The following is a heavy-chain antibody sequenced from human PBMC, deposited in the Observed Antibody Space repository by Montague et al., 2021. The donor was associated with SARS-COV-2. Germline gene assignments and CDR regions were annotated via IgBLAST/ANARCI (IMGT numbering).Heavy chain of an antibody. V-gene: IGHV4-4*07. Sequence: SETLSLTCAVSGGSITGFSWSWVRQPAGKGLEWIGRVTTSGTTNXXPSLRSRVTMSVDTSKNQFSLNLNSVTAADTAIYYCARTPTRPSSLDSWGQGTLVTVSS. CDR1: GGSITGFS. J-gene: IGHJ4*02. D-gene: IGHD6-6*01. CDR2: VTTSGTT. CDR3: ARTPTRPSSLDS.